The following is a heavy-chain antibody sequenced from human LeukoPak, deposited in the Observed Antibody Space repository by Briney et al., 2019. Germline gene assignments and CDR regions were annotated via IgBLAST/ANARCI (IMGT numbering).Heavy chain of an antibody. V-gene: IGHV1-69*05. CDR2: IIPIFGTA. CDR3: ARGYYYDSSGYTDAFDI. D-gene: IGHD3-22*01. Sequence: PLASVNVSCQASGCTFSSYAISWVRQAPGQGLEWMGGIIPIFGTANYAQKFQGRVTITTDESTSTAYMELSSLRSEDTAVYYCARGYYYDSSGYTDAFDIWGQGTLVTVSS. J-gene: IGHJ4*02. CDR1: GCTFSSYA.